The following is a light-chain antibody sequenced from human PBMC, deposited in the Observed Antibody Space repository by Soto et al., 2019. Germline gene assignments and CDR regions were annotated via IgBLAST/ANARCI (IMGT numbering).Light chain of an antibody. J-gene: IGKJ5*01. CDR1: KSVLYRANNKNY. V-gene: IGKV4-1*01. CDR3: QQHYTTPIT. CDR2: WAS. Sequence: DIVVPQSPDSLAVSLVYMATTXSACSKSVLYRANNKNYLAWYQQKPGQPPKLLIYWASTRDSGAPDQFSGSGSGTDFTLTINSVQAEDVAVYYCQQHYTTPITFGQGTRLEIK.